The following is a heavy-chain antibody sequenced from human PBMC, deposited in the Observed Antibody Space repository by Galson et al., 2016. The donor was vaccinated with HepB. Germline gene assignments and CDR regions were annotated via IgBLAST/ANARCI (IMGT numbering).Heavy chain of an antibody. CDR2: IYRSDDK. D-gene: IGHD2-8*01. V-gene: IGHV2-5*01. Sequence: PALVKPTQTLTLTCTLSGFSLSTRGVGVGWIRQPPGKTLEWLALIYRSDDKRYSPSLKTRLTITKDTSKNQVVLTMTNMDPVDTATYYCAHGLFAMGASYGMDVWGKGTTVTVSS. J-gene: IGHJ6*04. CDR1: GFSLSTRGVG. CDR3: AHGLFAMGASYGMDV.